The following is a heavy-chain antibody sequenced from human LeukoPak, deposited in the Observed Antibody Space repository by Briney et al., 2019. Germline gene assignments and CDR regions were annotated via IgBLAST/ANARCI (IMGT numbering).Heavy chain of an antibody. CDR3: ARGNTIFGVVIDIDY. Sequence: GGSLRLSCAASGFAFSSYAMSWVRQAPGKGLVWVSRINTDGSSTSYADSVKGRFTISRDNAKNTLYLQMNSLRAEDTAVYYCARGNTIFGVVIDIDYWGQGTLVTVSS. D-gene: IGHD3-3*01. V-gene: IGHV3-74*01. CDR1: GFAFSSYA. J-gene: IGHJ4*02. CDR2: INTDGSST.